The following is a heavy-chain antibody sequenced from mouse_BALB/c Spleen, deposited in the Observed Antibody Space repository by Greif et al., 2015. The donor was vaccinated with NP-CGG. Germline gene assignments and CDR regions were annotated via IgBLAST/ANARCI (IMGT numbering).Heavy chain of an antibody. CDR1: GFTFSSYA. J-gene: IGHJ3*01. V-gene: IGHV5-9-4*01. CDR3: ARDDYYGYFAY. CDR2: ISSGGSYT. Sequence: EVQLVESGGGLVKPGGSLKLSCAASGFTFSSYAMSWVRQSPEKRLEWVAEISSGGSYTYYPDTVTGRFTISRDNAKNTLYLEMSSLRSEDTAMYYCARDDYYGYFAYWGQGTLVTVSA. D-gene: IGHD1-2*01.